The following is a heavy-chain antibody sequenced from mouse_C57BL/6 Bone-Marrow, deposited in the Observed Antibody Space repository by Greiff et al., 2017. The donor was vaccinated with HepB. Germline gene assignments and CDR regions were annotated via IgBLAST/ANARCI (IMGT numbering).Heavy chain of an antibody. J-gene: IGHJ1*03. Sequence: QVQLQQSGPELVKPGASVKISCKASGYAFSSSWMNWVKQRPGKGLEWIGRIYPGDGDTNYNGKFKGKATLTADKSSSTAYMQLSSLTSEDSAVYFCARLTTVVATGRFDVWGTGTTVTVSS. V-gene: IGHV1-82*01. D-gene: IGHD1-1*01. CDR3: ARLTTVVATGRFDV. CDR1: GYAFSSSW. CDR2: IYPGDGDT.